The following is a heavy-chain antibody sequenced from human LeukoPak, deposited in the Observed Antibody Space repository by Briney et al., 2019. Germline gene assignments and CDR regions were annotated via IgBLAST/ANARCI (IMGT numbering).Heavy chain of an antibody. J-gene: IGHJ5*02. D-gene: IGHD2-2*01. V-gene: IGHV4-4*02. CDR3: ARGVVVPAASDITNWFGP. CDR1: GGSISSSNW. Sequence: PSGTLSLTCAVSGGSISSSNWWSWVRQPPGKGLEWIGEIYHSGSTNYNPSLKSRVTISVDKSKNQFSLKLSSVTAADTAVYYCARGVVVPAASDITNWFGPWGQGTLVTVSS. CDR2: IYHSGST.